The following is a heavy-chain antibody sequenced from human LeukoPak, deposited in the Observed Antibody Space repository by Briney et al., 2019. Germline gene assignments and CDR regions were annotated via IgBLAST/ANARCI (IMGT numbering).Heavy chain of an antibody. CDR3: ARNGDFALDY. V-gene: IGHV4-4*02. J-gene: IGHJ4*02. CDR1: GYSISSGYW. Sequence: SETLSLTCAVSGYSISSGYWWSWVRQPPGKGLEWIGEIVHTGSAGYNPSLKSRVTISVDKSKNHLSLKMNSVTAADTAVYYCARNGDFALDYWGQGTLVTVSS. CDR2: IVHTGSA. D-gene: IGHD4-17*01.